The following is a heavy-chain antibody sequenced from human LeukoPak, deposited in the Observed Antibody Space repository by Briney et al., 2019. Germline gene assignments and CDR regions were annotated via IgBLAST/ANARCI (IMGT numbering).Heavy chain of an antibody. CDR3: TTRRQAGC. J-gene: IGHJ4*02. V-gene: IGHV3-15*01. D-gene: IGHD6-25*01. CDR2: IKSKIDGGTI. CDR1: GSTFSDAW. Sequence: AGGSLRLSCVASGSTFSDAWMSWVRQAPGKGLEWVGRIKSKIDGGTIDYGAPVKGRFTISRDDSRNTLYLQMNSLKTEDTAVYYCTTRRQAGCWGQGTLVTVS.